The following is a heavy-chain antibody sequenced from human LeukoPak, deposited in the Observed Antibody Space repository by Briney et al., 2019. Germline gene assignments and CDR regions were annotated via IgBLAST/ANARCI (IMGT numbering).Heavy chain of an antibody. Sequence: APVKVSCKASGYTFTGYYMHWVRQAPGQGLEWMGWINPNSGGTNYAQKFQGRVTMTRDTSISTAYMELSRLRSDDTAVYYCARAVTLSTYYDILTGYPLDYWGQGTLVTVSS. J-gene: IGHJ4*02. CDR2: INPNSGGT. V-gene: IGHV1-2*02. CDR3: ARAVTLSTYYDILTGYPLDY. D-gene: IGHD3-9*01. CDR1: GYTFTGYY.